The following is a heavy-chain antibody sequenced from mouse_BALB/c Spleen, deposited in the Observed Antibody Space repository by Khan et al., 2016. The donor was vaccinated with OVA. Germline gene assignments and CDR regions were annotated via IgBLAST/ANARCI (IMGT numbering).Heavy chain of an antibody. CDR1: GYSITSDYA. J-gene: IGHJ2*01. V-gene: IGHV3-2*02. CDR2: ISYSGNT. D-gene: IGHD1-1*01. Sequence: VQLKESGPGLVKPSQSLSLTCTVTGYSITSDYAWNWIRQFPGNKLEWMGHISYSGNTKYNPSLKSRISITRDTSKNQFFLQLNSVTPEDTATYYCARIYGGDFDYWGQGTTLTVSS. CDR3: ARIYGGDFDY.